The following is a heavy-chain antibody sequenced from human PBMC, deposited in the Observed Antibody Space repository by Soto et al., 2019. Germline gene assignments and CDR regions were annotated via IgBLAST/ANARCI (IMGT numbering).Heavy chain of an antibody. V-gene: IGHV4-59*08. Sequence: SETLSLTCLVSGGSFRNYYWRWMRQPPGKGLEWIGYIYYSGSTNYNPSLTSRVTISVDTSKNQFSLKLSSVTAADTAVYYCARHRYSYGVYYFDYWGQGTLVTVS. D-gene: IGHD5-18*01. CDR1: GGSFRNYY. J-gene: IGHJ4*02. CDR3: ARHRYSYGVYYFDY. CDR2: IYYSGST.